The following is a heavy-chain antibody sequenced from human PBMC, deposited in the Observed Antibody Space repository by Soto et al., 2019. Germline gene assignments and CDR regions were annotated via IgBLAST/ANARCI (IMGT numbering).Heavy chain of an antibody. CDR3: ARRRRNNWFDP. CDR1: GGSISSSSYY. Sequence: SETLSLTCTVSGGSISSSSYYWGWIRQPPGKGLEWIGSIYYSGSTYYNPSLKSRVTISVDTSKNQFSLKLSSVTAADTAVYYCARRRRNNWFDPWGQGTLVTVSS. V-gene: IGHV4-39*01. CDR2: IYYSGST. J-gene: IGHJ5*02.